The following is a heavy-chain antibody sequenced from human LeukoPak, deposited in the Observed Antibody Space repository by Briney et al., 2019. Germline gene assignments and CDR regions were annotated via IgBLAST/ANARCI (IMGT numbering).Heavy chain of an antibody. CDR3: AKDRRCSSTSCYLFDY. J-gene: IGHJ4*02. D-gene: IGHD2-2*01. CDR1: GFTFSSYA. V-gene: IGHV3-23*01. Sequence: GGSLRLSCAASGFTFSSYAMSWVRQTPGKGLDWVSAITDNSDNTYYADSVKGRFSISRDNSKNTLYLQMNSLRAEDTAVYYCAKDRRCSSTSCYLFDYWGQGTLVTDS. CDR2: ITDNSDNT.